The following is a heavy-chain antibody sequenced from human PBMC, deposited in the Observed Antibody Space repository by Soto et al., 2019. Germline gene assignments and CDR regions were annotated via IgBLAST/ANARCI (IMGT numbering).Heavy chain of an antibody. Sequence: LVESGGGLVKPGGSIRLSCAASGFIFRNAWMSWVRQAPGKGLEGVGRIKSKSSGGTTDYAAPVEGRVTITRDDSKSILYLQMTSLTVEDTAVYFCTSEKGWRQSPLDSWGQGALVTVSS. D-gene: IGHD4-4*01. V-gene: IGHV3-15*01. CDR3: TSEKGWRQSPLDS. CDR2: IKSKSSGGTT. J-gene: IGHJ5*01. CDR1: GFIFRNAW.